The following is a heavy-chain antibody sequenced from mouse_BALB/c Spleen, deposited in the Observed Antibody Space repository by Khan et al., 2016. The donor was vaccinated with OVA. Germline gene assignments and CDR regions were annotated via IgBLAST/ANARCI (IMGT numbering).Heavy chain of an antibody. CDR2: ISYSGST. CDR1: GYSITSGYG. Sequence: EVQLQESGPGLVKPSQSLSLTCTVTGYSITSGYGWNWIRQFPGNKLEWMGHISYSGSTNYNPSLKSRISITRDTSKNQFFLQVNSVTTEDTGTYYCARTARIKYWGQGTTLTVSS. V-gene: IGHV3-2*02. CDR3: ARTARIKY. J-gene: IGHJ2*01. D-gene: IGHD3-3*01.